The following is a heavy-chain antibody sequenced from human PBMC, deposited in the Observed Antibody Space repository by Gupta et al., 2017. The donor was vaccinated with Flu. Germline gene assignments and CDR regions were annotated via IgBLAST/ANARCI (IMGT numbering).Heavy chain of an antibody. D-gene: IGHD6-13*01. CDR2: ISGSGGST. J-gene: IGHJ6*02. Sequence: EVQLLASGGGLVQPGGSLRLSCAASGFTFSSYAMSWVRQAPGKGLEWVSAISGSGGSTYYADSVKGRFTISRDNSKNTLYLQRNSLRAEDTAVYYCAKEGQQLSYYYYGMDVWGQGTTVTVSS. CDR3: AKEGQQLSYYYYGMDV. CDR1: GFTFSSYA. V-gene: IGHV3-23*01.